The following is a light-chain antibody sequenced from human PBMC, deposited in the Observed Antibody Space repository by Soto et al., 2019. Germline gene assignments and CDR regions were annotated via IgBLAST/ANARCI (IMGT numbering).Light chain of an antibody. J-gene: IGLJ2*01. CDR1: NIGSKN. Sequence: SYELTQPLSVSVALGQTARIPCGGNNIGSKNVHWYQQKPGQAPVLVIYRDSNRPSGIPERFSGSNSGNTATLTISRAQAGDEADYYCQVWDSSTYVVFGGGTKLTVL. CDR2: RDS. CDR3: QVWDSSTYVV. V-gene: IGLV3-9*01.